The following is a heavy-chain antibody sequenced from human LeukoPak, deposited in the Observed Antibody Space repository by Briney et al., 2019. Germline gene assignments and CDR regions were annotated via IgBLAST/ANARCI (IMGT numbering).Heavy chain of an antibody. J-gene: IGHJ4*02. CDR2: IDLSDSYT. CDR3: ARHEGGFLGDKSDY. Sequence: GESLQISCKGSGSSFTNYWIAWVRQMPGKGLEWMGRIDLSDSYTNYSPSFQGHVTISTDRSITTAYLQWSSLKASDTAMYYCARHEGGFLGDKSDYWGQGTLVTVSS. V-gene: IGHV5-10-1*01. CDR1: GSSFTNYW. D-gene: IGHD4-23*01.